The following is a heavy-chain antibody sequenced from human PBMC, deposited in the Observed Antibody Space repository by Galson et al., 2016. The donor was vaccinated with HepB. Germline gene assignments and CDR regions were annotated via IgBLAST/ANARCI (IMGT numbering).Heavy chain of an antibody. D-gene: IGHD6-19*01. CDR3: ARYGDEAGWNFQH. CDR2: IKEDGSKT. V-gene: IGHV3-7*03. Sequence: SLRLSCAASGFTFSRFWMNWVRQAPGKGLEWVASIKEDGSKTSYVDSVKDRFTISRDNVENSLYLQMNSLRAEDTAVYYCARYGDEAGWNFQHWGQGTLVTVSS. CDR1: GFTFSRFW. J-gene: IGHJ1*01.